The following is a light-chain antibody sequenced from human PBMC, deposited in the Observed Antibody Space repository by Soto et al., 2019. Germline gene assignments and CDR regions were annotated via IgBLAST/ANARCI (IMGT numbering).Light chain of an antibody. CDR1: SSDVGGYNY. J-gene: IGLJ3*02. CDR3: SSYTSSSTLGV. CDR2: DVS. Sequence: QSVLTQPASVYGSPGQSITISCTGTSSDVGGYNYVSWYQQHPGKAPKLMIYDVSNRPSGVSNRFSGSKSGNTASLTISGLQAEDEADYYCSSYTSSSTLGVFGGGTQLTVL. V-gene: IGLV2-14*01.